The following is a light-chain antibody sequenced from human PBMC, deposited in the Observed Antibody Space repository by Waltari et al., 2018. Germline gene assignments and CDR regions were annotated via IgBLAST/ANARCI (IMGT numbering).Light chain of an antibody. Sequence: DIQMTQSPSSLSASAGDRVTITCRASQDIGTYLHWYQQKPGKAPKRLIYTASSLESGVTSRFSGSGSGTDFTLTISSLQAEDFATYYCLQLNSNPLTFGGGTKVEIK. CDR2: TAS. V-gene: IGKV1-17*01. J-gene: IGKJ4*01. CDR3: LQLNSNPLT. CDR1: QDIGTY.